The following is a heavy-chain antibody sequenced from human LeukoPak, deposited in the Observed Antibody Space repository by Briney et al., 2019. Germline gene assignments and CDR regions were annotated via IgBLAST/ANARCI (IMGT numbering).Heavy chain of an antibody. CDR3: ARHGGDCSGGSCYSVFYGY. V-gene: IGHV4-61*08. J-gene: IGHJ4*02. CDR2: IYYSGST. CDR1: GGSISSGGYY. D-gene: IGHD2-15*01. Sequence: PSETLSLTCAVSGGSISSGGYYWSWIRQPPGKGLEWIGYIYYSGSTNYNPSLKSRVTISVDTSKNQFSLKLSSVTAADTAVYYCARHGGDCSGGSCYSVFYGYWGQGTLVTVSS.